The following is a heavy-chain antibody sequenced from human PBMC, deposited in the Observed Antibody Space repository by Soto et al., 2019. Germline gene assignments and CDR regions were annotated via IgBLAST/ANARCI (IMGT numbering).Heavy chain of an antibody. Sequence: EVQLLESGGGLVQPGGSLRLSCAASGFTFSSYAMSWVRQAPGKGLEWVSTISGSGGSTYFADSVKGRFTFFRDNSKNTLYLQMKSLRAEDTAVYYCAKDHDGSVYPGYFQHWGQGTLVTVSS. V-gene: IGHV3-23*01. CDR1: GFTFSSYA. CDR3: AKDHDGSVYPGYFQH. CDR2: ISGSGGST. D-gene: IGHD3-22*01. J-gene: IGHJ1*01.